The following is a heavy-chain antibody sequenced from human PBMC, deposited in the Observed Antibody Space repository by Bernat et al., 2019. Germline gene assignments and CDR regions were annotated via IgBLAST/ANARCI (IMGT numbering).Heavy chain of an antibody. D-gene: IGHD3-10*01. CDR1: GFTFSTYW. V-gene: IGHV3-74*01. CDR3: AKYTRGSHYYFDH. CDR2: ISGDGSRT. Sequence: EVQLVESGGGLVQPGGSLRLSCAASGFTFSTYWMHWVRQVSGKGLEWVSRISGDGSRTTYADSVKGRFTISRDNSKNTVYLQVNNLRAEDTAVYYCAKYTRGSHYYFDHWGQGTLVTVSS. J-gene: IGHJ4*02.